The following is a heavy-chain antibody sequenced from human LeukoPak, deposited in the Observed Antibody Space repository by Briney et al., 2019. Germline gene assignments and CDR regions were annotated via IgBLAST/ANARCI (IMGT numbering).Heavy chain of an antibody. Sequence: GGSLRLSCAASGFTFSSYEMNWVRQAPGKGLEWVSYISGGGSTKYYADSVKGRFTISRDNAKNSLYLQMNSLRAEDTAVYYCERMTKVTTSDYWGQGTLATVSS. V-gene: IGHV3-48*03. CDR2: ISGGGSTK. J-gene: IGHJ4*02. CDR3: ERMTKVTTSDY. CDR1: GFTFSSYE. D-gene: IGHD4-17*01.